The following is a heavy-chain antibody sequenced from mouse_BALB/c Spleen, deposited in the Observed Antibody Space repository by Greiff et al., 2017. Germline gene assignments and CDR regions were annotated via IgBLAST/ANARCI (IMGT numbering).Heavy chain of an antibody. J-gene: IGHJ2*01. CDR3: TRSYGRGYFDY. Sequence: EVQVVESGGGLVKPGGSLKLSCAASGFTFSSYTMSWVRQTPEKRLEWVATISSGGSYTYYPDSVKGRFTISRDNAKNTLYLQMSSLKSEDTAMYYCTRSYGRGYFDYWGQGTTLTVSS. D-gene: IGHD1-1*01. CDR1: GFTFSSYT. CDR2: ISSGGSYT. V-gene: IGHV5-6-4*01.